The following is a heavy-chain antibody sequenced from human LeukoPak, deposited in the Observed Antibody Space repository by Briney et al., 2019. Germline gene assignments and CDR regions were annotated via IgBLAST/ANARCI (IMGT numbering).Heavy chain of an antibody. Sequence: SETLSLTCTVSGGSISSYYWSWIRQPPGKGLEWIGEINHSGSTNYNPSLKSRVTISVDTSKNQFSLKLSSVTAADTAVYYCARGRGGAVYYGVPRNWFDPWGQGTLVTVSS. CDR1: GGSISSYY. D-gene: IGHD4-17*01. V-gene: IGHV4-34*01. J-gene: IGHJ5*02. CDR2: INHSGST. CDR3: ARGRGGAVYYGVPRNWFDP.